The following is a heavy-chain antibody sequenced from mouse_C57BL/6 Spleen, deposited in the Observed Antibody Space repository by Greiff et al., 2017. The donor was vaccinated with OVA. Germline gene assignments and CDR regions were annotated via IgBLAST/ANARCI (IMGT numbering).Heavy chain of an antibody. V-gene: IGHV2-5*01. CDR2: IWRGGST. J-gene: IGHJ4*01. D-gene: IGHD2-2*01. CDR1: GFSLTSYG. Sequence: VQLQEPGPGLVQPSQSLSITCTVSGFSLTSYGVHWVRQSPGKGLEWLGVIWRGGSTDYNAAFMSRLSITKANSKSQVFFKMNSLQADDTAIYSSDKNGYEGYAMGYWGQGASVTVSS. CDR3: DKNGYEGYAMGY.